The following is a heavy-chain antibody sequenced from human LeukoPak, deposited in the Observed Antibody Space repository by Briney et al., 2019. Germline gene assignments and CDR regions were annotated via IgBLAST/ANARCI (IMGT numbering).Heavy chain of an antibody. J-gene: IGHJ6*03. D-gene: IGHD1-26*01. CDR1: GYTFTGYY. CDR3: ARIARVGATGHYYYYMDV. CDR2: INPKSGGT. Sequence: RASVKVSCKASGYTFTGYYLHCVRQAPGQGLEWMGWINPKSGGTNYAQKFQGRVTMTRDTSISTAYMELSRLRSDDTAVYYCARIARVGATGHYYYYMDVWGKGTTVTVSS. V-gene: IGHV1-2*02.